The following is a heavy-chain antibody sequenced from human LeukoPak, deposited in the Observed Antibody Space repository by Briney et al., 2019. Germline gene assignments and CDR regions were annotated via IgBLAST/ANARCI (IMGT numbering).Heavy chain of an antibody. CDR3: AKDTKNYYDSSGYYVY. D-gene: IGHD3-22*01. CDR2: ISGSGGST. Sequence: GGSLRLSCVGSGFTLSSYAMSWVRQAPGKGLEWVSAISGSGGSTYYADSVKGRFTISRDNSKNTLYLQMNSLRAEDTAVYYCAKDTKNYYDSSGYYVYWGQGTLVTVSS. CDR1: GFTLSSYA. V-gene: IGHV3-23*01. J-gene: IGHJ4*02.